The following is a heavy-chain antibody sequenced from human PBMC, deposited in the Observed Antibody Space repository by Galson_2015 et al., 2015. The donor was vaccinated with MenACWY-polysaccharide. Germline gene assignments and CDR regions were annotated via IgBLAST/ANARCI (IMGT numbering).Heavy chain of an antibody. V-gene: IGHV1-8*01. J-gene: IGHJ4*02. CDR3: TRIIARKVAVVDD. Sequence: SVKVSCKSSGYTFSNYDINWVRQARGQGLEWMGRMNPNSGNTDYAQNFQGRVTMTRDTATSTAYMERRMLRYDDTAVYYCTRIIARKVAVVDDWGRGALV. CDR1: GYTFSNYD. D-gene: IGHD2-21*01. CDR2: MNPNSGNT.